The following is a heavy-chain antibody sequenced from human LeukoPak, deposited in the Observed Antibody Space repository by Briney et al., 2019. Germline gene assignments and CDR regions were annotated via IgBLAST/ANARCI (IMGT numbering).Heavy chain of an antibody. Sequence: GGSLRLSCAASGFTFSSYAMHWVRQAPGKGLEYVSAISSNGGSTYYAHSVKGRFNISRDNSKNTLYLQMGSLRAEDMAVYYCAREFLRSNRIAVGRGGPFDPWGQGTLVTVSS. V-gene: IGHV3-64*01. CDR2: ISSNGGST. J-gene: IGHJ5*02. CDR3: AREFLRSNRIAVGRGGPFDP. CDR1: GFTFSSYA. D-gene: IGHD6-19*01.